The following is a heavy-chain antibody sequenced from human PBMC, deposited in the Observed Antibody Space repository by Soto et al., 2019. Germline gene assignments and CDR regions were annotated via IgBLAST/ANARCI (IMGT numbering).Heavy chain of an antibody. D-gene: IGHD3-3*01. CDR1: GYTFTSYG. V-gene: IGHV1-18*01. Sequence: ASVKVSCKASGYTFTSYGISWVRQAPGQGLEWMGWISAYNGNTNYAQKLQGRVTMTTDTSTSTAYMELRSLRSDDTAVYYCARLGYDFWSGYYREWYYFDDWGEGTLVTVSS. J-gene: IGHJ4*02. CDR3: ARLGYDFWSGYYREWYYFDD. CDR2: ISAYNGNT.